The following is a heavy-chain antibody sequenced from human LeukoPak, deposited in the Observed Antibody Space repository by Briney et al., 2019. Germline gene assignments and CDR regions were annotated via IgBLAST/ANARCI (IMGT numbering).Heavy chain of an antibody. Sequence: GGSLRLSCAASGFTFSSYGMHWVRQAPGKGLVWVAFIRYDGSNKYYADSVKGRFTISRDNSKNTLYLQMNSLRAEDTAVYYCAKDSVRFLEWLTHWGQGTLVTVSS. CDR1: GFTFSSYG. D-gene: IGHD3-3*01. V-gene: IGHV3-30*02. CDR2: IRYDGSNK. J-gene: IGHJ4*02. CDR3: AKDSVRFLEWLTH.